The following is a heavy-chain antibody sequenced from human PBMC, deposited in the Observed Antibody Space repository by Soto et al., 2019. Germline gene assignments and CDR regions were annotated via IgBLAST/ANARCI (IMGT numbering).Heavy chain of an antibody. J-gene: IGHJ4*02. CDR3: AEDWAPSSTSCFNFDY. D-gene: IGHD2-2*01. CDR2: ISGSGGST. Sequence: SGGSLRLSCAASGFTFSSYAMSWVRQAPGKGLEWVSAISGSGGSTYYADSVKGRFTISRDNAKNTLYLQMNSLRAEDTAAYYCAEDWAPSSTSCFNFDYWGQGTLVTVSS. V-gene: IGHV3-23*01. CDR1: GFTFSSYA.